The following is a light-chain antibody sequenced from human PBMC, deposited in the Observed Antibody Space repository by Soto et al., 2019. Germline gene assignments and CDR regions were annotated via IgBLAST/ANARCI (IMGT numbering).Light chain of an antibody. CDR2: AAS. Sequence: IQLTQSPSSLSASVGDRVTFTCRASEDISSYLVWYQQKPGAAPKLLIYAASAWHSGVPSRFSGSGSGTDFTLTISSLHPEDFAVYFCQQFKNYPITFGQGTRLQIK. V-gene: IGKV1-9*01. J-gene: IGKJ5*01. CDR1: EDISSY. CDR3: QQFKNYPIT.